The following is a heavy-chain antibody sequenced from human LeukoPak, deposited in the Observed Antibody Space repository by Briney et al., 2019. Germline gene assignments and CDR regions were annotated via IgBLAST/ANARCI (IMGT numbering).Heavy chain of an antibody. CDR3: ARAGGSSGSYYDNYFDY. CDR2: ISSSSSTI. Sequence: GGSLRLSCAASGFTFSSYSMNWVRQAPGKGLEWVSYISSSSSTIYYADSVKGRFTISRDNAKNSLYLQMNSLRAEDTAVYYCARAGGSSGSYYDNYFDYWGQGTLVTVSS. J-gene: IGHJ4*02. D-gene: IGHD1-26*01. CDR1: GFTFSSYS. V-gene: IGHV3-48*04.